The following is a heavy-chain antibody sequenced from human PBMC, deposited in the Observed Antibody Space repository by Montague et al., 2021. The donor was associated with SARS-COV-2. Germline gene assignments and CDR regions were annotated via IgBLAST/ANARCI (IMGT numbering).Heavy chain of an antibody. Sequence: LSLTCAVYGGSVSDYYWSWIRQPPGKRLEWIGEINHSGSTNYNPSLKSRVTTSVDTSKNQFSLKLTSVTAADTAVYYCARGPRITMIVVVITDIWFDPWGQGTLVTVSS. CDR1: GGSVSDYY. CDR3: ARGPRITMIVVVITDIWFDP. CDR2: INHSGST. J-gene: IGHJ5*02. D-gene: IGHD3-22*01. V-gene: IGHV4-34*01.